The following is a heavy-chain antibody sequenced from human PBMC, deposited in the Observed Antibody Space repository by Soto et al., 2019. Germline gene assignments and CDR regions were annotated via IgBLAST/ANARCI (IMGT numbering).Heavy chain of an antibody. CDR3: AKIIAAAGPIIDY. Sequence: PGGSLRLSCAASGFTFSSYGMHWVRQAPGKGLEWVAVISYDGSNKYYADSVKGRFTISRDNSKNTLYLQMNSLRAEDTAVYYCAKIIAAAGPIIDYWGQGTLVTVSS. D-gene: IGHD6-13*01. CDR1: GFTFSSYG. V-gene: IGHV3-30*18. J-gene: IGHJ4*02. CDR2: ISYDGSNK.